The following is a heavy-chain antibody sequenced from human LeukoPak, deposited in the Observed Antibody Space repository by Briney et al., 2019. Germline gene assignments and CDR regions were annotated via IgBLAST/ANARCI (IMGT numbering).Heavy chain of an antibody. J-gene: IGHJ6*03. CDR2: IYSGGST. CDR1: GFTVSSNY. D-gene: IGHD3-16*01. Sequence: GGSLRLSCAASGFTVSSNYMSWVRQAPGKGLEWVSVIYSGGSTYYADSVKGRFTISRDNSKNTLYLQMNSLRAEDTAVYYCTTLVYYYYYMDVWGKGITVTISS. CDR3: TTLVYYYYYMDV. V-gene: IGHV3-53*01.